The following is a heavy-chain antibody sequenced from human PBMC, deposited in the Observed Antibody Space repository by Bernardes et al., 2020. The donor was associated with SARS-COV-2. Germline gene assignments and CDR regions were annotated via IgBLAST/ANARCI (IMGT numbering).Heavy chain of an antibody. Sequence: GGSLRLSCAASGFTFSDYGMHWVRQAPGKGLEWVAAAWFDGTKKYYEDSVKGRFTISRDNSKNTLYLQMNSLTVEDTALYFCARSPRWELPLDHWGQGTPVTVSS. J-gene: IGHJ4*02. CDR3: ARSPRWELPLDH. CDR1: GFTFSDYG. CDR2: AWFDGTKK. V-gene: IGHV3-33*01. D-gene: IGHD1-26*01.